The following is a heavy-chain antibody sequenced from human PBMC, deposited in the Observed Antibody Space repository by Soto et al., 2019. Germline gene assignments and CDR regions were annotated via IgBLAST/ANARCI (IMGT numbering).Heavy chain of an antibody. V-gene: IGHV3-53*04. CDR2: IYSGGST. J-gene: IGHJ6*03. Sequence: TGGSLRLSCAASGFTVSSNYMSWVRQAPGKGLEWVSVIYSGGSTYYADSVKGRFTISRHNSKNTLYLQMNSLRAEDTAVYYCARAPQAMVRLGGDYYYMDVWGKGTTVTVSS. D-gene: IGHD5-18*01. CDR1: GFTVSSNY. CDR3: ARAPQAMVRLGGDYYYMDV.